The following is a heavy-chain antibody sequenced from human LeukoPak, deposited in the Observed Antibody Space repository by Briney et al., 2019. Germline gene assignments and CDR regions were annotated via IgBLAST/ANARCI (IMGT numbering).Heavy chain of an antibody. Sequence: ASVRVSCKAFGYRFSSHYIHCVRQAPGQGLEWMGVINPSGGRTTYAQKFQGRVTMTRETSTSTVSMELGRRRSEDTAVYYWARQPPITRAFDIWGQGTMVTVSS. V-gene: IGHV1-46*01. J-gene: IGHJ3*02. CDR1: GYRFSSHY. CDR3: ARQPPITRAFDI. CDR2: INPSGGRT.